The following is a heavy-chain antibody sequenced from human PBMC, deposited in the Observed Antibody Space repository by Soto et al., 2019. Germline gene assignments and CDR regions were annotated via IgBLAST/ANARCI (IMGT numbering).Heavy chain of an antibody. D-gene: IGHD1-26*01. J-gene: IGHJ4*02. CDR2: INPSIGTT. CDR3: ISTLGARFDY. V-gene: IGHV1-46*03. CDR1: GYTFTSQN. Sequence: QMQLVKSVAEVKKPGASVKVSCKASGYTFTSQNMHWVRQAPGQGLEWMGVINPSIGTTTYAQKFQGRVTMSRDTSTSSVYMEVSSLRSEDTAVYYCISTLGARFDYWGQGTLVTVSS.